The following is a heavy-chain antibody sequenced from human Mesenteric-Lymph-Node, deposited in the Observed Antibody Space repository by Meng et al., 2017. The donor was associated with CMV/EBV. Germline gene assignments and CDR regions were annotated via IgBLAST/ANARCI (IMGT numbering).Heavy chain of an antibody. CDR3: ARDWGPIAAAGRGRGFDY. Sequence: ASVKVSCKASGYTFSGFYIHWVRQAPGQGLEWMGWIDPNSGGTNYAQEFQGRVTMTRDTSISTAYMELSSLRSDDTAVYYCARDWGPIAAAGRGRGFDYWGQGTLVTVSS. D-gene: IGHD6-13*01. V-gene: IGHV1-2*02. CDR2: IDPNSGGT. CDR1: GYTFSGFY. J-gene: IGHJ4*02.